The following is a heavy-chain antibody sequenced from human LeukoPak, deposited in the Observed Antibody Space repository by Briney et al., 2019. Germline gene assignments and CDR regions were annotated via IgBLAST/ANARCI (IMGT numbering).Heavy chain of an antibody. CDR1: GFTFSSYE. CDR2: ISSTGTTI. CDR3: ARGGAARPDF. J-gene: IGHJ4*02. V-gene: IGHV3-48*03. Sequence: GGSLRLSCAASGFTFSSYEMNWVRQAPGKGLEWVSYISSTGTTIYYADSVKGRFTISRDNAKNSLYLQMNSLRVEDTAVYYCARGGAARPDFWGQGTLVTVSS. D-gene: IGHD6-6*01.